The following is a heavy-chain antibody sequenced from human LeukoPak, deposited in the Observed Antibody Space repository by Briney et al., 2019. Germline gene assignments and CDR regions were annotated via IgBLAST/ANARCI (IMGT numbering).Heavy chain of an antibody. V-gene: IGHV3-23*01. D-gene: IGHD3-10*01. CDR1: GFTFSTYA. CDR2: VSGSGGNT. CDR3: AISYYYGSGSPNWFDP. J-gene: IGHJ5*02. Sequence: PGGSLRLSCAASGFTFSTYAMSWVRQAPGKGLEWVSGVSGSGGNTYYADSVKGRFTISRDNSKNTLYLQMNSLRAEDTAVYYCAISYYYGSGSPNWFDPWGQGTLVTVSS.